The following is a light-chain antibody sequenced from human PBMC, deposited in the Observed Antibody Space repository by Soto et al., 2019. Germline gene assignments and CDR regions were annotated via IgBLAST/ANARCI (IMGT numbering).Light chain of an antibody. CDR2: AAS. J-gene: IGKJ2*02. V-gene: IGKV1-39*01. CDR3: QQSYSTPRT. CDR1: QSISSY. Sequence: DIQMTQSPSSMSASVGDRVTITCRASQSISSYLNWYQQKPGKAPKLLIYAASSLQSGGPSRFSGSGSAKDFTLTISSLQPEAFATYYCQQSYSTPRTFGQGTKLEIK.